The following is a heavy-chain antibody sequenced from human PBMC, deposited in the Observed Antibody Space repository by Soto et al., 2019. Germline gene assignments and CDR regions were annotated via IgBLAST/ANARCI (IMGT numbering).Heavy chain of an antibody. V-gene: IGHV3-15*01. Sequence: EAQLVESGGGLVQPGGSLRLSCAASGFSFSKVWLSWVRQTPGKGLEWVARIKTEGEGGTTEYTEPVKGRFTISRDDSENTLYLQMSSLNTEDTGMYYCVRGYTSTKHHWGQGTLVTVSS. CDR2: IKTEGEGGTT. CDR1: GFSFSKVW. CDR3: VRGYTSTKHH. J-gene: IGHJ4*02. D-gene: IGHD1-1*01.